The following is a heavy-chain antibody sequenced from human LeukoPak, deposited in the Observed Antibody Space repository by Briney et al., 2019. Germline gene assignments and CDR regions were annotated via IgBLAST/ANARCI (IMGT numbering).Heavy chain of an antibody. CDR3: GRQKITVTVSLDY. J-gene: IGHJ4*02. Sequence: GGSLRLSCSASGFTFSSYGMSWVRQAPGKGLEWVSAISGSGDRTYYPDSVKGRFSISRDNSQKTLYLEMNSLRPDDTAVYYCGRQKITVTVSLDYWGQGTLVTVSS. D-gene: IGHD4-17*01. CDR1: GFTFSSYG. CDR2: ISGSGDRT. V-gene: IGHV3-23*01.